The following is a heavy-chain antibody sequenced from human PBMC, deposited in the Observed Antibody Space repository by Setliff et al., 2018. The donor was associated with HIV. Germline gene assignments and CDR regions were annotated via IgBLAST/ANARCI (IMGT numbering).Heavy chain of an antibody. D-gene: IGHD4-17*01. CDR2: IIPIFGTA. Sequence: SVKVSCKASGGTFSSYAISWVRQAPGQGLEWMGGIIPIFGTANYAQKFQGRVTITTDESTSTAYMEVRSLRSDDTAVYYCARTDYGGNSGGNYFDYWGQGSLVTVSS. V-gene: IGHV1-69*05. J-gene: IGHJ4*02. CDR3: ARTDYGGNSGGNYFDY. CDR1: GGTFSSYA.